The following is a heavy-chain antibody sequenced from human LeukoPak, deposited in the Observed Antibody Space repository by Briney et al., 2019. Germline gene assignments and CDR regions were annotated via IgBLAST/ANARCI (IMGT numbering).Heavy chain of an antibody. D-gene: IGHD2-2*01. CDR2: IRYDGSNK. J-gene: IGHJ4*02. CDR3: AKMDQLLDLFDY. Sequence: GGSLRLSCAASGFTFSSYGMHWVRQAPGKGLEWVAFIRYDGSNKYYADSVKGRFTIPRDNSKNTLYLQMNSLRAEDTAVYYCAKMDQLLDLFDYWGQGTLVTVSS. V-gene: IGHV3-30*02. CDR1: GFTFSSYG.